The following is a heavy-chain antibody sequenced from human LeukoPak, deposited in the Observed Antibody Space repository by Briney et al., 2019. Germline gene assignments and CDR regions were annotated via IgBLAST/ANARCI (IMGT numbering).Heavy chain of an antibody. CDR1: GFTVSSYA. D-gene: IGHD1-14*01. V-gene: IGHV3-23*01. CDR3: AKDNRGKVVGTTIDY. J-gene: IGHJ4*02. CDR2: IRGIGGST. Sequence: PGGSLRLFCAACGFTVSSYAMGWVRQAGGEWMGWVSAIRGIGGSTYYADSVKGRFTISRDNSKNTLYLQMSSLRAEDTAVYYCAKDNRGKVVGTTIDYWGQGTLVTVSS.